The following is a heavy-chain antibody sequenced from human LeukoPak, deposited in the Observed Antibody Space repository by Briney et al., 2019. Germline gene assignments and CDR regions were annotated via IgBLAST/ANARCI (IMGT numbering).Heavy chain of an antibody. CDR3: AKGDTGVIRRYYFDF. D-gene: IGHD5-18*01. J-gene: IGHJ4*02. Sequence: GGSLRLSCAAAGFTFSNYGMSWVRQAPGKGLEWVSVISGSGATTYYADFVKGRFTISRDNSKNILFLQMNSLRAEDTAVYYCAKGDTGVIRRYYFDFWGQGTLVTVSS. CDR2: ISGSGATT. V-gene: IGHV3-23*01. CDR1: GFTFSNYG.